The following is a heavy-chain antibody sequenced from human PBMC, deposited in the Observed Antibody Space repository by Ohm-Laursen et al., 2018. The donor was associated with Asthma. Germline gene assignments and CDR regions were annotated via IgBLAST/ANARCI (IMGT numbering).Heavy chain of an antibody. CDR2: ISYDGSNK. Sequence: SLRLSCSASGFTFSSYGMHWVRQAPGKGLEWVAVISYDGSNKYYADSVKGRFTISRDNSKNTLYLQMNSLRAEDTAVYYCAKDSPASTYDSSGYIDYWGQGTLVTVSS. D-gene: IGHD3-22*01. CDR1: GFTFSSYG. J-gene: IGHJ4*02. V-gene: IGHV3-30*18. CDR3: AKDSPASTYDSSGYIDY.